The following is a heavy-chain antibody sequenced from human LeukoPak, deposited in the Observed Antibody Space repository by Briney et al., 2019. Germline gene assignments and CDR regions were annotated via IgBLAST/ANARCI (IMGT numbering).Heavy chain of an antibody. CDR2: ISSLSNYI. CDR1: RFTFTNYS. D-gene: IGHD6-19*01. J-gene: IGHJ4*02. CDR3: ARGGENSGFDY. V-gene: IGHV3-21*01. Sequence: GGSLRLSCAASRFTFTNYSMNWVRQAPGKGLEWASSISSLSNYIYYADSVKGRFTISRDNAKNSLYLQMNSLRAEDTALYYCARGGENSGFDYWGQGTLVIVSS.